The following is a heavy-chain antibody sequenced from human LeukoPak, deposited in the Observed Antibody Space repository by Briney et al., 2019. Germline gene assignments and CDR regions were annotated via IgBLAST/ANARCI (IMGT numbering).Heavy chain of an antibody. CDR1: GFTFSSYA. CDR3: ARDWPYYDSSGYYPKSWYYYYGMDV. V-gene: IGHV3-23*01. D-gene: IGHD3-22*01. CDR2: ISGSGGST. Sequence: GGSLRLSCAASGFTFSSYAMSWVRQAPGKGLEWVSAISGSGGSTYYADSVKGRFTISRDNSKNTLYLQMNSLRAEDRAVYYCARDWPYYDSSGYYPKSWYYYYGMDVWGQGTTVTVSS. J-gene: IGHJ6*02.